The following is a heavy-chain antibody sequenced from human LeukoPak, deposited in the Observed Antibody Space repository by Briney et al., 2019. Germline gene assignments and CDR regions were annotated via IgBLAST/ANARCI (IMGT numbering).Heavy chain of an antibody. V-gene: IGHV3-53*01. CDR2: IYSDGST. CDR1: GFTVSTNH. CDR3: ARANSATIPGVDP. D-gene: IGHD1-26*01. Sequence: GGSLRLSCAASGFTVSTNHMSWVRQAPGKGLEWLSIIYSDGSTYYADSVKGRFTISRDNSKNTLYLQMSSLTAEDTAVYYCARANSATIPGVDPWGQGTLVTVSS. J-gene: IGHJ5*02.